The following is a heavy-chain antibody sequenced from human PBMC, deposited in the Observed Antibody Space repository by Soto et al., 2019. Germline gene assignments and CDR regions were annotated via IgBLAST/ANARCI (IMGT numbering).Heavy chain of an antibody. D-gene: IGHD6-19*01. J-gene: IGHJ4*02. Sequence: VQLVESGGGVVQPGRSLRLSCAASGFTFSDYAMHWVRQAPGKGLEWVAVVSHDGRNTHYADSVKGRFTISRDSSKNTVSLEMTSLRAEATAVYYCVEGGRQWLVTSDFNYWGQGALVTVSS. V-gene: IGHV3-30*03. CDR2: VSHDGRNT. CDR1: GFTFSDYA. CDR3: VEGGRQWLVTSDFNY.